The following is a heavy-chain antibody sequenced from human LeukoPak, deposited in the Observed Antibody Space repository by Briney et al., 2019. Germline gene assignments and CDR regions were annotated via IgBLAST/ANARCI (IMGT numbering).Heavy chain of an antibody. J-gene: IGHJ6*03. Sequence: GGSLRLSCAASTFSLRSYTINWVRQAPGKGLEWVSSISSSSNHIYYADSVKGRFTISRDNAKNSLYLQMNSLRAEDTAVYYCARGATPPYYYYYMDVWGKGTTVTISS. V-gene: IGHV3-21*01. D-gene: IGHD1-26*01. CDR2: ISSSSNHI. CDR1: TFSLRSYT. CDR3: ARGATPPYYYYYMDV.